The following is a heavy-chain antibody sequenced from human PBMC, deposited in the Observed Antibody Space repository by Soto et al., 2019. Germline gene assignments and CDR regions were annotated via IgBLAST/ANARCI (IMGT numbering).Heavy chain of an antibody. V-gene: IGHV1-46*01. CDR1: GYTFTSYY. CDR3: ARVTHPVHSYYYDSSGSPDDAFDI. Sequence: ASVKVSCKASGYTFTSYYIHWVRQAPGQGLEWMGIINPSGGSTSYAQKFQVRVTMTRDTSTRTVYMELSSLRSEDTAVYYCARVTHPVHSYYYDSSGSPDDAFDIWGQGTMVTVSS. J-gene: IGHJ3*02. D-gene: IGHD3-22*01. CDR2: INPSGGST.